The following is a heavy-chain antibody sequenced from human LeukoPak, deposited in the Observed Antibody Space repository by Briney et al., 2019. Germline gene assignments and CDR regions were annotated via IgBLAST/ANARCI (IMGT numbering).Heavy chain of an antibody. V-gene: IGHV1-18*01. CDR3: ARGNPVQLERLPKVYYYYYMDV. CDR1: GYTFTSYG. D-gene: IGHD1-1*01. J-gene: IGHJ6*03. CDR2: ISAYNGNT. Sequence: ASVKVSCKASGYTFTSYGFSWVRQAPGQGLEWMGWISAYNGNTNYAQKLQGRVTMTTDTSTSTAYMELRSLRSDDTAVYYCARGNPVQLERLPKVYYYYYMDVWGKGTTVTVSS.